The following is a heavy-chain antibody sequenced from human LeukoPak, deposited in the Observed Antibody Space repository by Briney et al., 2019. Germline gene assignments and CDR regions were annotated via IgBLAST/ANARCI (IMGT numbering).Heavy chain of an antibody. CDR3: ARGLYCSSTSCYSY. V-gene: IGHV3-21*01. CDR1: GFTFSSYS. D-gene: IGHD2-2*02. J-gene: IGHJ4*02. Sequence: PGGSLRLSCAASGFTFSSYSMNWVRQAPGKGLEGVSSISSSSSYIYYADSVKGRFTISRDNAKNSLYLQMNSLRAEDTAVYYCARGLYCSSTSCYSYWGQGTLVTVSS. CDR2: ISSSSSYI.